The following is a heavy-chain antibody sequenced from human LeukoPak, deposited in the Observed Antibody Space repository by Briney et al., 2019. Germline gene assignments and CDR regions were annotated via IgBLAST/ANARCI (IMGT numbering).Heavy chain of an antibody. CDR1: GFTFGSYS. V-gene: IGHV3-21*01. CDR2: ISSSSSYI. CDR3: AKDGGGYFFDY. Sequence: GGSLRLSCAASGFTFGSYSMNWVRQAPGKGLEWVSSISSSSSYIYYADSVKGRFTISRDNAKNSLYLQMNSLRAEDTAVYYCAKDGGGYFFDYWGQGTLVTVSS. D-gene: IGHD3-16*01. J-gene: IGHJ4*02.